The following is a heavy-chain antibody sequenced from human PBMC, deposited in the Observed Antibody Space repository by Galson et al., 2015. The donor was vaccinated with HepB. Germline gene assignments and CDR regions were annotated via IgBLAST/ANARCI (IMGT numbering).Heavy chain of an antibody. CDR2: ISPSGSTI. CDR3: ARGSYSYAYPLDY. CDR1: GFTFSSYE. Sequence: SLRLSCAASGFTFSSYEMNWVRQAPGKGLEWVSYISPSGSTIYYADSVKGRFTISRDNAKNSLYLQVNSLRAEDTAVYYCARGSYSYAYPLDYWGQGTLVTVSS. V-gene: IGHV3-48*03. D-gene: IGHD5-18*01. J-gene: IGHJ4*02.